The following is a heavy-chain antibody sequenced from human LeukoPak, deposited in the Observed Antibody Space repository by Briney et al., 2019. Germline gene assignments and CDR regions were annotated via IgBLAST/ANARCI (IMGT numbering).Heavy chain of an antibody. Sequence: SETLSLTCAVYGGSFSGYYWSWIRQPPGKGLGWIGEINHSGSTNYNPSLKSRVTISVDTSKNQFSLKLSSVTAADTAVYYCARGLYGSGRYYEGVDYWGQGTLVTVSS. V-gene: IGHV4-34*01. D-gene: IGHD3-10*01. CDR1: GGSFSGYY. J-gene: IGHJ4*02. CDR2: INHSGST. CDR3: ARGLYGSGRYYEGVDY.